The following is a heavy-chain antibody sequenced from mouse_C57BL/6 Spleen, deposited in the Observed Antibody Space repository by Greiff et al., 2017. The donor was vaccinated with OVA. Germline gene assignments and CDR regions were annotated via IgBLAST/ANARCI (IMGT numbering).Heavy chain of an antibody. D-gene: IGHD1-1*01. V-gene: IGHV5-9*01. CDR3: ARRGLYGSSFYFDY. CDR1: GFTFSSYT. J-gene: IGHJ2*01. CDR2: ISGGGGNT. Sequence: EVQGVESGGGLVKPGGSLKLSCAASGFTFSSYTMSWVRQTPEKRLEWVATISGGGGNTYYPDSVKGRFTISRDNAKNTLYLQMSSLRSEDTALYYCARRGLYGSSFYFDYWGQGTTLTVSS.